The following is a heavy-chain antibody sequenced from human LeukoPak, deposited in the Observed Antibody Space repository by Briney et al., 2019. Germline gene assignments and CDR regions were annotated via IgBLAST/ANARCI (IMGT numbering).Heavy chain of an antibody. CDR1: GGSIGTYY. Sequence: SETLSLTCTVSGGSIGTYYWSWIRQPPGKGLEWIGYIYYSGSTSYNPSLESRVTTSVDTSKNQFSLKVNSVTAADTAVYYCARGYGSGSRLDNWGQGTLVTVSS. V-gene: IGHV4-59*01. CDR3: ARGYGSGSRLDN. CDR2: IYYSGST. D-gene: IGHD3-10*01. J-gene: IGHJ4*02.